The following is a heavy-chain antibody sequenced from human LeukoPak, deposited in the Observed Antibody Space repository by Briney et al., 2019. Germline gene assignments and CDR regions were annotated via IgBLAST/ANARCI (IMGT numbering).Heavy chain of an antibody. V-gene: IGHV3-15*01. CDR3: TTDPASYLLDYDILTGSHL. J-gene: IGHJ5*02. Sequence: GGSLRLSCAASGFTFSSYWMHWVRQAPGKGLEWVGRIKGKTAGGTTDYAAPVKGRFTISRDDSKNTVYLQMNSLKIEDTAVYYCTTDPASYLLDYDILTGSHLWGQGTLVTVSS. CDR1: GFTFSSYW. CDR2: IKGKTAGGTT. D-gene: IGHD3-9*01.